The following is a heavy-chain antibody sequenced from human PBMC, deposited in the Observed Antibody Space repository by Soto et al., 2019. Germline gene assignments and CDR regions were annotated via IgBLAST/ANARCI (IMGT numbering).Heavy chain of an antibody. J-gene: IGHJ6*02. CDR2: IYPGDSDT. CDR3: AASIFYYGMDV. CDR1: GYTSTNYW. V-gene: IGHV5-51*01. Sequence: GEPLKISCKGSGYTSTNYWIGWVRQMPGKGLEWMGIIYPGDSDTKYNPSFQGQVTISADKSITTTYLRWTSLKASDTAIYYCAASIFYYGMDVWGQGTTVTVSS.